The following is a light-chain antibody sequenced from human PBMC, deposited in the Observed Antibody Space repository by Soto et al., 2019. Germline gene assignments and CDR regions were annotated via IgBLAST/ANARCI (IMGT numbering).Light chain of an antibody. V-gene: IGKV1-5*01. Sequence: DIVMTQSPATLSASAGERATLSCRASQSISSRLAWYQQKPGQAPQLLIWGVSNVASGVPSRFNGSGSGTDFTFTISSLQPDDIATYYCQHYAGYSRAFGQGTKVDIK. CDR1: QSISSR. CDR2: GVS. CDR3: QHYAGYSRA. J-gene: IGKJ1*01.